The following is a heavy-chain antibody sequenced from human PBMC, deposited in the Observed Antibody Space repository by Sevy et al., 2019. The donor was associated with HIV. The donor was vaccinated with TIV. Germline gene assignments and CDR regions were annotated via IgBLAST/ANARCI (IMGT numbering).Heavy chain of an antibody. V-gene: IGHV5-51*01. J-gene: IGHJ3*02. D-gene: IGHD3-10*01. CDR3: ARQRRVTDGFDI. CDR2: IYPGDSDT. Sequence: GESLKISCKGSGYSFTSYWIGWVRQMPGKGLEWMGIIYPGDSDTRYSPSFQAQVTISAVKSMSTAYLQWGSLKASDTAMHYCARQRRVTDGFDIWGQGTMVTVSS. CDR1: GYSFTSYW.